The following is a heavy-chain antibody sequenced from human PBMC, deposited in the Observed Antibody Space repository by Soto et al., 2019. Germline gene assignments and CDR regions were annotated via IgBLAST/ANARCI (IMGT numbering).Heavy chain of an antibody. CDR2: IIPILGIA. CDR1: GGTFSSYT. CDR3: ARDHDYYYYMDV. V-gene: IGHV1-69*04. J-gene: IGHJ6*03. Sequence: SVKVSCKASGGTFSSYTMSWVRQAPGQGLEWMGRIIPILGIANYAQKFQGRVTITADKSTSTAYMELSSLRSEDTAVYYCARDHDYYYYMDVWGKGTTVTVSS.